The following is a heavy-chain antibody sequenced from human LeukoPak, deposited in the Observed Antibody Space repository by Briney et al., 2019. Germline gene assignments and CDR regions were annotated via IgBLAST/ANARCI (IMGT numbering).Heavy chain of an antibody. CDR2: INPNSGGT. D-gene: IGHD2-2*01. J-gene: IGHJ3*02. V-gene: IGHV1-2*02. CDR1: GYTFIGYY. CDR3: AREGCSSTSCHDAFDI. Sequence: ASVNVSCKASGYTFIGYYMHWVRQAPGQGLEWMGWINPNSGGTNYAQKFQGRVTMTRDTSISTAYMELSRLRSDDTAVYYCAREGCSSTSCHDAFDIWGQGTMVTVSS.